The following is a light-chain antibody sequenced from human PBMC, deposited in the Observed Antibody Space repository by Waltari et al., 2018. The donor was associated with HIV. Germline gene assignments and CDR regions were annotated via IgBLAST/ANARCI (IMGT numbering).Light chain of an antibody. CDR2: EVR. Sequence: QSALTQPASVSGSPGQSITISCTGTSSDIGAYNYVSWYQQHPGEAPKVIIFEVRNRPSGVSNRFSASKSGNMASLTISVLQPEDEADYFCAPFSVNGTKVFGTGTQVTVL. CDR3: APFSVNGTKV. CDR1: SSDIGAYNY. V-gene: IGLV2-14*01. J-gene: IGLJ1*01.